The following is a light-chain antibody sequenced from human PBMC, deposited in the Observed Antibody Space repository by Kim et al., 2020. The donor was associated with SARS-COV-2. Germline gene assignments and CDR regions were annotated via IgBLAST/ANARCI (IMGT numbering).Light chain of an antibody. Sequence: EIVLTQSPATLSLSPGERATLSCRASQSVSSNLAWYQQKPGQPPRLLIYDASNRATGVPARFSGSGSGTDFTLTISSLEPEDFAVYYCQQRSNWLTFGGGTKVDIK. CDR3: QQRSNWLT. V-gene: IGKV3-11*01. CDR1: QSVSSN. CDR2: DAS. J-gene: IGKJ4*01.